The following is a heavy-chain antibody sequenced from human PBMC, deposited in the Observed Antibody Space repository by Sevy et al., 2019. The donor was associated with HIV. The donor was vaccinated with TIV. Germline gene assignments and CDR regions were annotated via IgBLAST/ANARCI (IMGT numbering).Heavy chain of an antibody. CDR3: ARVGGAREGYDYVGSSFIDH. J-gene: IGHJ4*02. CDR1: GGSFSNSD. D-gene: IGHD3-16*01. Sequence: ASVKVSCKVSGGSFSNSDVIWVRQAPGQGLEWMGRIIPRFGTANYAQRFQGRVTITADESTRTVLMELSRLRSEDTALFYCARVGGAREGYDYVGSSFIDHWGQGTLVTVSS. V-gene: IGHV1-69*13. CDR2: IIPRFGTA.